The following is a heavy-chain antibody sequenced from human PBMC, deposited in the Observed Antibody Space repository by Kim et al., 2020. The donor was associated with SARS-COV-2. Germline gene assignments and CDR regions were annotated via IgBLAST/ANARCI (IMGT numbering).Heavy chain of an antibody. CDR2: IYPGDSDT. CDR3: ARFNWNYALLDHYYYYYMDV. D-gene: IGHD1-7*01. Sequence: GESLKISCKGSGYSFTSYWIGWVRQMPGKGLEWMGIIYPGDSDTRYSPSFQGQVTISADKSISTAYLQWSSLKASDTAMYYCARFNWNYALLDHYYYYYMDVWGKGTTVTVSS. CDR1: GYSFTSYW. J-gene: IGHJ6*03. V-gene: IGHV5-51*01.